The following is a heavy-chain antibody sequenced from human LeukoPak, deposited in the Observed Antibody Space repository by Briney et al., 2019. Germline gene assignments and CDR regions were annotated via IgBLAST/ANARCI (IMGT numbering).Heavy chain of an antibody. V-gene: IGHV4-39*01. CDR1: GGSISSSSYY. J-gene: IGHJ4*02. CDR2: IYYSGST. D-gene: IGHD6-19*01. Sequence: SETLSLTCTVSGGSISSSSYYWGWIRQPPGKGLEWIVSIYYSGSTYYNPSLKSRVTISVDTSKNQFSLKLSSVTAADTAVYYCARRSFTYSSGWYPFNYWGQGTLVTVSS. CDR3: ARRSFTYSSGWYPFNY.